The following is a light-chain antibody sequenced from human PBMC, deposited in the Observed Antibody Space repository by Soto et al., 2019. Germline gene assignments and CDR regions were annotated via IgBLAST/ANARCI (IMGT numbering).Light chain of an antibody. Sequence: DIQMTQSPSTLSASVGDRFTITCRASQSISSWLAWYQQKPGKVPKLLIYHASSLESGVPSRFSGSGSGTEFTLTISGLQPDDSATYYCQQYNSYRTFSQGTKVDIK. J-gene: IGKJ1*01. V-gene: IGKV1-5*01. CDR1: QSISSW. CDR2: HAS. CDR3: QQYNSYRT.